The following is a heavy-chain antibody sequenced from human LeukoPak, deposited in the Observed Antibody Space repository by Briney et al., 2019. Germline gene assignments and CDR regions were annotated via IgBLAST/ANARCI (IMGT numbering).Heavy chain of an antibody. CDR2: MNPNSGNT. J-gene: IGHJ4*02. CDR3: ARIHEPGIAVAALDY. CDR1: GYTFTSYD. V-gene: IGHV1-8*01. Sequence: ASVKVSCKASGYTFTSYDINWVRQATGQGLEWMGWMNPNSGNTGYAQKFQGRVTMTTDTSTSTAYMELRSLRSDDTAVYYCARIHEPGIAVAALDYWGQGTLVTVSS. D-gene: IGHD6-19*01.